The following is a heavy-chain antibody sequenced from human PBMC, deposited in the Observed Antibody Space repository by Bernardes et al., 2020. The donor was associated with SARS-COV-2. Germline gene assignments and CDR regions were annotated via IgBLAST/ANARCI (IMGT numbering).Heavy chain of an antibody. D-gene: IGHD6-19*01. Sequence: GGSLRLSCAASGFTFSSYCMRWVRQAPGKGLEWVSLICYDGSNNYYADSVKGRFTISRDTSKNTLYLQMNSLRAEDTAVYYGARDREAVAGPLDYWGQRTLVTVSS. CDR2: ICYDGSNN. J-gene: IGHJ4*02. V-gene: IGHV3-33*01. CDR3: ARDREAVAGPLDY. CDR1: GFTFSSYC.